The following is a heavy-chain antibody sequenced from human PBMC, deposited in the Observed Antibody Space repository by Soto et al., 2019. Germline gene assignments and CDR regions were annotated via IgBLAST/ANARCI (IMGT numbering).Heavy chain of an antibody. CDR3: AREVAAPSDYYYGLDV. Sequence: QVQLVESGGGVVQPGRSLRLSCAASGFTFSSYAMHWVRQAPGKGLEWVVIISYDGSNRYYADSVKGRFTISRDNSKSTLYLQMDSLRAEDTAVYYCAREVAAPSDYYYGLDVWGQGTTVTVSS. D-gene: IGHD2-15*01. CDR2: ISYDGSNR. CDR1: GFTFSSYA. J-gene: IGHJ6*02. V-gene: IGHV3-30-3*01.